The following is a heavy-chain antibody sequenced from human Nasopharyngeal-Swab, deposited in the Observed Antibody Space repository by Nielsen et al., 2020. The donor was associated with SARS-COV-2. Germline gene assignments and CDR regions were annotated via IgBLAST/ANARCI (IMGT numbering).Heavy chain of an antibody. J-gene: IGHJ3*02. CDR2: INHSGST. Sequence: WIRQPPGKGLEWIGEINHSGSTNYNPSLKSRVTILVDTSKNQFSLKLSSVTAADTAVYYCARSCRVVTAIRFAFDIWGQGTMVTVSS. D-gene: IGHD2-21*02. CDR3: ARSCRVVTAIRFAFDI. V-gene: IGHV4-34*01.